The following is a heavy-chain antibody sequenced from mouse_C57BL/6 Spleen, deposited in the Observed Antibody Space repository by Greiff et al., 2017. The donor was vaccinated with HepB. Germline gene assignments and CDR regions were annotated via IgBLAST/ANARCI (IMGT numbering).Heavy chain of an antibody. CDR1: GYTFTSYW. V-gene: IGHV1-69*01. Sequence: VQLQQPGAELVMPGASVKLSCKASGYTFTSYWMHWVKQRPGQGLEWIGEIDPSDSYTNYNQKFKGKSTLTVDKSSSTAYMQLSSLTSEDSAVYYCARSYYYGSSYGDAMDYWGQGTSVTVSS. CDR3: ARSYYYGSSYGDAMDY. J-gene: IGHJ4*01. D-gene: IGHD1-1*01. CDR2: IDPSDSYT.